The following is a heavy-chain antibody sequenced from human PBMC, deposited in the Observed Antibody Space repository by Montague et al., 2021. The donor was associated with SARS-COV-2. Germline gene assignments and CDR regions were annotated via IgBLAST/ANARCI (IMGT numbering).Heavy chain of an antibody. CDR1: GGSFSGYY. CDR2: INHSGST. CDR3: ARGRGILLWFGELLSGWDYCGLGD. D-gene: IGHD3-10*01. Sequence: SETLSLTCAVYGGSFSGYYWSWIRQPPGKGLEWIGEINHSGSTNYNPSLKSRVTISVDTSKNQFSLKLSSVTAADTAVYYCARGRGILLWFGELLSGWDYCGLGDGGQGTTGPGPS. J-gene: IGHJ6*02. V-gene: IGHV4-34*01.